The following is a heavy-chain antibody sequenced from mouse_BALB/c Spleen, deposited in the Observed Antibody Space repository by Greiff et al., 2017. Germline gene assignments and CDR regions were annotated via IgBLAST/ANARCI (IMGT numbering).Heavy chain of an antibody. CDR2: INSNGGST. CDR3: ARSSLDY. V-gene: IGHV5-6-3*01. CDR1: GFTFSSYG. J-gene: IGHJ4*01. Sequence: EVKVVESGGGLVQPGGSLKLSCAASGFTFSSYGMSWVRQTPDKRLELVATINSNGGSTYYPDSVKGRFTISRDNAKNTLYLQMSSLKSEDTAMYYCARSSLDYWGQGTSVTVSS.